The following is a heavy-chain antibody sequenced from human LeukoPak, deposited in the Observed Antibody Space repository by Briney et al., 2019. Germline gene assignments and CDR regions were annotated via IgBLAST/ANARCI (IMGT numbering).Heavy chain of an antibody. J-gene: IGHJ6*02. CDR1: GGSISGYY. CDR2: IHYSGRA. D-gene: IGHD3-16*01. CDR3: ARFGVDYDMGV. V-gene: IGHV4-59*01. Sequence: PSETLSLTCTVSGGSISGYYWTWVRQPPGKGLEWIGQIHYSGRADYNPSLKSRITISVDTSKNQMSLKLTSVTAADTAIYYCARFGVDYDMGVWGQGTTVTVSS.